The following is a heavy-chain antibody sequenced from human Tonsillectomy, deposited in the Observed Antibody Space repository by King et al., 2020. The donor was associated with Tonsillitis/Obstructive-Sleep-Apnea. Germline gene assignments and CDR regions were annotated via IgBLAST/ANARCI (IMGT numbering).Heavy chain of an antibody. D-gene: IGHD2-2*01. CDR1: GGSISSNY. CDR3: ARIVVAAEGWFDP. V-gene: IGHV4-59*08. CDR2: IYNSGTT. Sequence: VQLQESGPGLVKPSETLSLTCTVSGGSISSNYWSWIRQPPGKGLEWIAYIYNSGTTNYNPSLKSRVTISVDTSKNQFSLKLNSVTAEDTAVYYCARIVVAAEGWFDPWGQGTLVTVSS. J-gene: IGHJ5*02.